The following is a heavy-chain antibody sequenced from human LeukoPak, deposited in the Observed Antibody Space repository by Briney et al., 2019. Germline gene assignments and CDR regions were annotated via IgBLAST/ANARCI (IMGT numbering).Heavy chain of an antibody. V-gene: IGHV4-39*07. J-gene: IGHJ4*02. D-gene: IGHD1-1*01. CDR2: IYYSGST. CDR3: ARDPSRAVQENPYFDY. CDR1: GGSISSSSYY. Sequence: PSETLSLTCTVSGGSISSSSYYWGWIRQPPGKGLEWIGSIYYSGSTYYNPSLKSRVTISVDTSKNQFSLKLSSVTAADTAVYYCARDPSRAVQENPYFDYWGQGTLVTVSS.